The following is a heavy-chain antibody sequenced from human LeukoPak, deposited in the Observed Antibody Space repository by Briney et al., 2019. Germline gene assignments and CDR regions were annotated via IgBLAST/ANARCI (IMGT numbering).Heavy chain of an antibody. Sequence: SETLSLTCTVSGGSISSYYWSWIRQPAGKGLEWIGRFHTTGSTNYNPSLKSRVTMSVDTSKNQFSLKLSSVTAADTAVYYCARSGYSYDNYYYYYMDVWGKGTTVTVSS. CDR3: ARSGYSYDNYYYYYMDV. CDR1: GGSISSYY. D-gene: IGHD5-18*01. J-gene: IGHJ6*03. V-gene: IGHV4-4*07. CDR2: FHTTGST.